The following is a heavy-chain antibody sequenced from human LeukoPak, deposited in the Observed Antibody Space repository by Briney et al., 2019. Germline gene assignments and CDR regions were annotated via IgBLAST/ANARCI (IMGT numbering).Heavy chain of an antibody. Sequence: GGSLRLSCAASGFTFSSHWMTWVRQAPGKGLEWVANINQDGSEKYYVDSVKGRFTISRDNTKNSLYLQMNSLRAEDTTVCYCARGDLGRGWTFACWGQGTLVTVSS. CDR1: GFTFSSHW. J-gene: IGHJ4*02. D-gene: IGHD6-19*01. CDR2: INQDGSEK. V-gene: IGHV3-7*01. CDR3: ARGDLGRGWTFAC.